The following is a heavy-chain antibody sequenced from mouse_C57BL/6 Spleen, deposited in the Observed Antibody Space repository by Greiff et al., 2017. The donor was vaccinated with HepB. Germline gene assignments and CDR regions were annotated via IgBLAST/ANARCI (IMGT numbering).Heavy chain of an antibody. CDR2: IYPSDSET. D-gene: IGHD2-2*01. V-gene: IGHV1-61*01. CDR1: GYTFTSYW. J-gene: IGHJ4*01. CDR3: ARDGYDVHYYAMDY. Sequence: QVQLQHPGAELVRPGSSVKLSCKASGYTFTSYWMDWVKQRPGQGLEWIGNIYPSDSETHYNQKFKDKATLTVDKSSSTAYMQLSSLTSEDSAVYYCARDGYDVHYYAMDYWGQGTSVTVSS.